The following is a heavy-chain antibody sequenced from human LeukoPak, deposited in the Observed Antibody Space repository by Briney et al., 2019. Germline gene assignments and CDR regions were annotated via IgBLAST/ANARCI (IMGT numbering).Heavy chain of an antibody. CDR3: AKDGPGDDYGDYEAFDI. V-gene: IGHV3-30*02. J-gene: IGHJ3*02. D-gene: IGHD4-17*01. CDR2: IWYDGSNK. Sequence: GGSLRLSCAASGFTFSSYGMHWVRQAPGKGLEWVAVIWYDGSNKYYADSVKGRFTISRDNSKNTLYLQMNSLRAEDTAVYYCAKDGPGDDYGDYEAFDIWGQGTMVTVSS. CDR1: GFTFSSYG.